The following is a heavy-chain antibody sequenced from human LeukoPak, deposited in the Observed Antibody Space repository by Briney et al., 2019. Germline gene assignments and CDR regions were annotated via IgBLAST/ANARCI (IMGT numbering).Heavy chain of an antibody. D-gene: IGHD4-23*01. J-gene: IGHJ4*02. V-gene: IGHV3-43D*03. CDR3: ARGAHRRDDYGGFFDY. CDR2: ISWDGGST. CDR1: GFTFDDYA. Sequence: GGSLRLSCAASGFTFDDYAMHWVRQAPGKGLEWVSLISWDGGSTYYADSVKGRFTISRDNSKNTLYLQMNSLRAEDTALYYCARGAHRRDDYGGFFDYWGQGTLVTVSS.